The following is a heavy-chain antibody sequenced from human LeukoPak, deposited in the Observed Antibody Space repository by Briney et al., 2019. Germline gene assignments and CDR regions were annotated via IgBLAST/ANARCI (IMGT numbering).Heavy chain of an antibody. V-gene: IGHV4-39*01. CDR2: IYYSGTT. CDR3: ARLRFDFWSGYTHPYSDY. CDR1: GGSISSSSYS. J-gene: IGHJ4*02. Sequence: SETLSLTCTVSGGSISSSSYSWGWLRQPPGKGLGWSGSIYYSGTTYYNPSLKSRVTISVDTSKIQFSLKLSSVAATDTAVYFCARLRFDFWSGYTHPYSDYWGQGTLVTVSS. D-gene: IGHD3-3*01.